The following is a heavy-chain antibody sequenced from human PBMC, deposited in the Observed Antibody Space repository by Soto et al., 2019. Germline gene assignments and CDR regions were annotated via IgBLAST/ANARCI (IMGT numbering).Heavy chain of an antibody. CDR2: INPNSGGT. D-gene: IGHD6-6*01. CDR1: GYTFTGYY. V-gene: IGHV1-2*02. Sequence: ASVKVSCKXSGYTFTGYYMHWVRQAPGQGLEWMGWINPNSGGTNYAQKFQGRVTMTRDTSISTAYMELSRLRSDDTAVYYCASSGIAARRYYYYGMDVWGQGTTVTVSS. J-gene: IGHJ6*02. CDR3: ASSGIAARRYYYYGMDV.